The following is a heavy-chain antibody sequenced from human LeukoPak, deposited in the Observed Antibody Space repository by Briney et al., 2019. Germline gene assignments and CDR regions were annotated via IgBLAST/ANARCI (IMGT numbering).Heavy chain of an antibody. CDR2: IGTAGDP. CDR3: ARGVGYCSGGSCPAGYFDY. J-gene: IGHJ4*02. V-gene: IGHV3-13*05. CDR1: GFTFSSYD. Sequence: GGSLRLSCTASGFTFSSYDMHWVRQATGKGLEWVSAIGTAGDPYYPGSVKGRFTISRENAKNSLYLQMNSLRAGDTAVYYCARGVGYCSGGSCPAGYFDYWGQGTLVTVSS. D-gene: IGHD2-15*01.